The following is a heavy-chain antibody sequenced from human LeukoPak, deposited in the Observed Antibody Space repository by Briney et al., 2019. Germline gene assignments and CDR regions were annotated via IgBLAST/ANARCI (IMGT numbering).Heavy chain of an antibody. CDR1: GGSISSGSYY. CDR3: ARGTLYYDFWSGYYGSYFDY. Sequence: SETLSLTCTVSGGSISSGSYYWSWLRQPAGKGLEWIGRIYTSGSTYSTPSLKSRVTISVDTSKNQFSLKLSSVTAADTAVYYCARGTLYYDFWSGYYGSYFDYWGQGTLVTVSS. J-gene: IGHJ4*02. V-gene: IGHV4-61*02. D-gene: IGHD3-3*01. CDR2: IYTSGST.